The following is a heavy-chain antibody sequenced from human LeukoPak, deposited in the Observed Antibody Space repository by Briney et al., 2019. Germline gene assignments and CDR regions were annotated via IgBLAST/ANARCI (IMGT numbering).Heavy chain of an antibody. Sequence: GGSLRLSCAASGFTFSSHAMSWVRQAPGKGLEWVSGISGSGGSTYYADSVKGRFTISRDNSKNTLYVQMDSLRAEDTAVYYCAKGRAGIDYWGQGTLVIVSS. D-gene: IGHD6-19*01. CDR1: GFTFSSHA. CDR2: ISGSGGST. J-gene: IGHJ4*02. V-gene: IGHV3-23*01. CDR3: AKGRAGIDY.